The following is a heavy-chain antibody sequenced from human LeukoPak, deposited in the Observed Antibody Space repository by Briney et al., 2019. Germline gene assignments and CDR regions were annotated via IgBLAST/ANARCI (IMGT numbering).Heavy chain of an antibody. Sequence: SETLSLTCTVSGGSISSSSYYLGWIRQPPGKGLEWIGSIYHSGSTYYNPSLKSRVTISVDTSKNQFSLKLSSVTAADTAVYYCARSWGGWYFDLWGRGTLVTVSS. D-gene: IGHD3-16*01. CDR1: GGSISSSSYY. V-gene: IGHV4-39*01. CDR2: IYHSGST. CDR3: ARSWGGWYFDL. J-gene: IGHJ2*01.